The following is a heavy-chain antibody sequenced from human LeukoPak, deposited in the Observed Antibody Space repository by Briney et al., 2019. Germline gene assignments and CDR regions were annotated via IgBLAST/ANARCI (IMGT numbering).Heavy chain of an antibody. V-gene: IGHV3-23*01. CDR1: GFTFSSYP. CDR2: ISGSGGDT. D-gene: IGHD6-19*01. CDR3: ATSSGWYPKYFDY. J-gene: IGHJ4*02. Sequence: GGSLRLSCAASGFTFSSYPMSWVRQAPGKGLEWVSAISGSGGDTYYADSVKGRFTISRDNSKNTLYLQMNNLRAEDTALYYCATSSGWYPKYFDYWGQGTLVTVSS.